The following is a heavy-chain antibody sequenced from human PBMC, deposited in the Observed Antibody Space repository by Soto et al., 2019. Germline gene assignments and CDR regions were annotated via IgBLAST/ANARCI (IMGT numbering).Heavy chain of an antibody. D-gene: IGHD3-10*01. CDR1: GGTFSSYT. Sequence: QVQLVQSGAEVKKPGSSVKVYCKASGGTFSSYTISWVRQAPGQGLEWMGRIIPILGIANYAQKFQGRVTITADKSTSTAYMEMSSLRSEDTAVYYCARASSGGYFDYWGQGTLVSVSS. CDR2: IIPILGIA. CDR3: ARASSGGYFDY. J-gene: IGHJ4*02. V-gene: IGHV1-69*02.